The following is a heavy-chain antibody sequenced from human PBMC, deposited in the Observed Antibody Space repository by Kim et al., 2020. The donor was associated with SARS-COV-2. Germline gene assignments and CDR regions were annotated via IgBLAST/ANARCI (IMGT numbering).Heavy chain of an antibody. J-gene: IGHJ6*02. CDR2: IKEDGSEK. V-gene: IGHV3-7*03. Sequence: GGSLRLSCAASGFTFSAYWMTWVRRAPGKGLEWVAKIKEDGSEKYHVDSVKGRFTISRDNAKNSLYLQMNSLRAEDTAVYYCTRVYCTSPSCYDFGLDVWGQGTTVTVSS. D-gene: IGHD2-2*01. CDR1: GFTFSAYW. CDR3: TRVYCTSPSCYDFGLDV.